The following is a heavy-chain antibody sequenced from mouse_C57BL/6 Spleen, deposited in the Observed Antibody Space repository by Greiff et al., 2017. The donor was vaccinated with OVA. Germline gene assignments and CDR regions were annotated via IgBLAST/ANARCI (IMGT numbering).Heavy chain of an antibody. CDR1: GYTFTSYW. CDR3: ARETAQATGDY. V-gene: IGHV1-55*01. D-gene: IGHD3-2*02. Sequence: QVQLQQPGAELVKPGASVKMSCKASGYTFTSYWITWVKQRPGQGLEWIGDIYPGSGSTNYNEKFKSKATLTVDTSSSTAYMQRSSLTSEDSAVYYCARETAQATGDYWGQGTTLTVSS. J-gene: IGHJ2*01. CDR2: IYPGSGST.